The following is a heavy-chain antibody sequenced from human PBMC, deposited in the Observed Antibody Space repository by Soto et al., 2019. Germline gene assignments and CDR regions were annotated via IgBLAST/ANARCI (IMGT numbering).Heavy chain of an antibody. CDR2: IWYDGSNK. Sequence: QVQLVESGGGVVQPGRSLRLSCAASGFTFSSYGMHWVRQAPGKGLEWVAVIWYDGSNKYYADSVKGRFTISRDNSKNTLSLQMNSLRAEDTAVSYCARGYYGSGSYRYFDYWGQGTLVTVSS. D-gene: IGHD3-10*01. J-gene: IGHJ4*02. CDR1: GFTFSSYG. V-gene: IGHV3-33*01. CDR3: ARGYYGSGSYRYFDY.